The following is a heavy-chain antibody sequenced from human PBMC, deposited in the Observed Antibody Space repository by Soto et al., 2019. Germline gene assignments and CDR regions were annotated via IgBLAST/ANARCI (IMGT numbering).Heavy chain of an antibody. CDR1: GFTFSSYA. Sequence: EVQLLESGGGLVQPGGSLRLSCAASGFTFSSYAMSWVRQAPGKGLEWVSAISGSGGSTYYADSVKGRFTFSRANSTNTRSLQMNSLTAEDTAVYYCARLTSSLSFAYWAQGTLVTVSS. CDR3: ARLTSSLSFAY. J-gene: IGHJ4*02. V-gene: IGHV3-23*01. D-gene: IGHD2-2*01. CDR2: ISGSGGST.